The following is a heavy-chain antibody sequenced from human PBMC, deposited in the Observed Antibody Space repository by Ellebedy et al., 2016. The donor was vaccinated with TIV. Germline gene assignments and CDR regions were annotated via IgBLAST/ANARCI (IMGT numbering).Heavy chain of an antibody. CDR1: GFTFSSYD. V-gene: IGHV3-30*03. CDR2: ISYDANNK. Sequence: PGGSLRLSCAASGFTFSSYDMHWVRQAPGKGLEWVALISYDANNKYYADSVKGRFTISRDNVKNTLYLQMNSLGAEDTAVYYCARGKTYFYYGMDVWGQGTTVTVSS. CDR3: ARGKTYFYYGMDV. J-gene: IGHJ6*02.